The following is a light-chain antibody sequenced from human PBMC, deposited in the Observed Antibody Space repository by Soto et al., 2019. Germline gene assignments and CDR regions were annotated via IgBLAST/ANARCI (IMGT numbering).Light chain of an antibody. V-gene: IGKV3-20*01. CDR1: QSISSNY. Sequence: DIVLTQSPGTLSLSPGERATLSCRAIQSISSNYLAWYQQKPGQAPRLLIYDASSRATGIPDRFSGSGSGADFTLTINRLEPEDYAVYHCQQYHSAPRTFGQGTKVDIK. CDR2: DAS. J-gene: IGKJ1*01. CDR3: QQYHSAPRT.